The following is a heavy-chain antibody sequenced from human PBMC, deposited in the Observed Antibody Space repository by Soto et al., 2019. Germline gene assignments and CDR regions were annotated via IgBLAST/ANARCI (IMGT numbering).Heavy chain of an antibody. CDR1: GFTFIKYA. J-gene: IGHJ6*02. CDR2: ISYDGTNK. V-gene: IGHV3-30-3*01. D-gene: IGHD3-9*01. Sequence: QVQLVESEGGVVQPGRFLRLSCAVSGFTFIKYAMHWVRQAPGKGLEWVTVISYDGTNKYYADSVKGRFTISRDNSKNTLDLQMNRLRPEDTAVYYCARGLRDLVSGMDVWGQGTTVTVSS. CDR3: ARGLRDLVSGMDV.